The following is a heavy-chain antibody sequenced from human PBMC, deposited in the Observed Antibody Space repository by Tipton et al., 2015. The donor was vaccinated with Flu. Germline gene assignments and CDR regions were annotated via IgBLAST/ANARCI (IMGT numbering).Heavy chain of an antibody. CDR2: IYHSGSP. J-gene: IGHJ4*02. Sequence: GLVKPSQTLSLTCAVSGGSISSGGYSWSWIQQPPGKGLEWIGYIYHSGSPYYSPSLKSRVTMSVDTSKNQFSLKLSSVTAADTAMYYCARHGRDYYYGSGTDHWGQGTLVTVSS. CDR3: ARHGRDYYYGSGTDH. D-gene: IGHD3-10*01. CDR1: GGSISSGGYS. V-gene: IGHV4-30-2*01.